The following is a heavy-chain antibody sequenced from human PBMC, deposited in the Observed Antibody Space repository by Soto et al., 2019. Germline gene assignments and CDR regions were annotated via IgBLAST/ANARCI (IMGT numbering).Heavy chain of an antibody. CDR1: GFTFSSYG. Sequence: PGGSLRLSCAASGFTFSSYGMHWVRQAPGKGLEWVAVISYDGSNKYYADSVKGRFTISRDNSKNTLYLQMNSLRAEDTAVYYCAKDPRYSSSSRYYYYYGMDVWGQGTTVTVSS. CDR2: ISYDGSNK. CDR3: AKDPRYSSSSRYYYYYGMDV. V-gene: IGHV3-30*18. D-gene: IGHD6-6*01. J-gene: IGHJ6*02.